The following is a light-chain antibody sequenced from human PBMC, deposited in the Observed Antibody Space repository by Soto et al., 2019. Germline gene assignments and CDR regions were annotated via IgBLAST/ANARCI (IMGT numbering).Light chain of an antibody. J-gene: IGKJ1*01. CDR1: QSVGSS. Sequence: ESVLRQSPATLSLSPGEGTTLSCRASQSVGSSLAWYQQKPGQAPRLLIYDASNRATGIPARFSGSGSGTDFTLTISSLESEDFAVYYCLQRGDWPPLTFGQGTKVDIK. CDR3: LQRGDWPPLT. CDR2: DAS. V-gene: IGKV3-11*01.